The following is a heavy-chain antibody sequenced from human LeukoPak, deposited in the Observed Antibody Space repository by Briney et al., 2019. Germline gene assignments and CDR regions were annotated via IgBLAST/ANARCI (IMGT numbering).Heavy chain of an antibody. CDR3: ARGVASGIYGRFDP. J-gene: IGHJ5*02. Sequence: GASVKVSCKVFGYTFTDYYMHWVRQAPGQGLEWMGWINPNSGGTNYAQQFQGRVTVTRDTSISTAYMELSSLQYDDSGEYYCARGVASGIYGRFDPWGQGIPVSVSS. D-gene: IGHD3-10*01. CDR1: GYTFTDYY. CDR2: INPNSGGT. V-gene: IGHV1-2*02.